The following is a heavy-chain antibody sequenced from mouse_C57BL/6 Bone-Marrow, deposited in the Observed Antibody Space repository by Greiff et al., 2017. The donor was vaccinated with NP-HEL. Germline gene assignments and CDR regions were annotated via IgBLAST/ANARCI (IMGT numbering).Heavy chain of an antibody. CDR2: ISSGGDSI. D-gene: IGHD2-3*01. V-gene: IGHV5-9-1*02. CDR1: GFTFSSYA. Sequence: EVQLVESGEGLVKPGGSLKLSCAASGFTFSSYAMSWVRQTPEKRLEWVAYISSGGDSIYYAAPVKGRFTISRDKARNTRYLQMSSLKSEDTAMYYCTRDRGWLPWVDYWGKGTSVTVSS. CDR3: TRDRGWLPWVDY. J-gene: IGHJ4*01.